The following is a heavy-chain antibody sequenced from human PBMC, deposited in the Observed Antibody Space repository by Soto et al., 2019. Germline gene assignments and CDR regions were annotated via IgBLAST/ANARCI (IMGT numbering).Heavy chain of an antibody. CDR1: GGSIRSSY. CDR2: FYHSGNS. V-gene: IGHV4-59*01. CDR3: ARISSVDPYGYVNGGLDV. Sequence: QVQLQQSGPGLVKPSETLSLTCSVSGGSIRSSYLSWIRQSPEKGLEWIGYFYHSGNSNYNPSLKSRVTISVDTSKNQLSLSMRSVTAADTAVYFCARISSVDPYGYVNGGLDVWGQGTTVTVSS. D-gene: IGHD5-18*01. J-gene: IGHJ6*02.